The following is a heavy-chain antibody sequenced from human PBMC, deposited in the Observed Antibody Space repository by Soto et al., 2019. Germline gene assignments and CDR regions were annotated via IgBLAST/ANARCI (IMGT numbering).Heavy chain of an antibody. CDR2: IYYSGST. D-gene: IGHD5-12*01. CDR1: GGSISSYY. J-gene: IGHJ4*02. V-gene: IGHV4-59*01. Sequence: SETLSLTCTVSGGSISSYYWSWIRQPPGKGLEWIGYIYYSGSTNYNPSLKSRVTISVDTSKNQFSLKLSSVTAADTAVYYCAREAEMATIYYFDYWGQGTLVTVSS. CDR3: AREAEMATIYYFDY.